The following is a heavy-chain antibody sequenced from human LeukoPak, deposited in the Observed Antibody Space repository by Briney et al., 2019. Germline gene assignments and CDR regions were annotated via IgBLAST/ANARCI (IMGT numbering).Heavy chain of an antibody. Sequence: PGRSLRLSCAASGFTFSSYAMHWVRQAPGKGLEWVAVISYDGSNKYYADSVKGRFTISRDNSKNTLYLQMNSLRAEDTAVYYCARESSMIVGKYYFDYWGQGTLVTVSS. CDR3: ARESSMIVGKYYFDY. CDR2: ISYDGSNK. CDR1: GFTFSSYA. J-gene: IGHJ4*02. D-gene: IGHD3-22*01. V-gene: IGHV3-30*04.